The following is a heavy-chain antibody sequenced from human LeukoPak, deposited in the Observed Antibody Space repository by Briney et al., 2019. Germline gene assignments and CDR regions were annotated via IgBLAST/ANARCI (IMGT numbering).Heavy chain of an antibody. CDR3: ASHTCMVRGVGVFDP. CDR1: GGSLNTYY. Sequence: SETLSLTCTVSGGSLNTYYWSWIRQPPGKGLEWIGEINHSGSTNYNPSLKSRVTISVDTSKNQFSLKLSSVTAADTAVYYCASHTCMVRGVGVFDPWGQGTLVTVSS. J-gene: IGHJ5*02. CDR2: INHSGST. V-gene: IGHV4-34*01. D-gene: IGHD3-10*01.